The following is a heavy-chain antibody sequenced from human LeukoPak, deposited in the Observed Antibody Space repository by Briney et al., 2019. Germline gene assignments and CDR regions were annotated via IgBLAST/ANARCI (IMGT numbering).Heavy chain of an antibody. Sequence: SQTLSLTCTVSGGSISSGDYYWSWIRQPPGKGPEWIGYIYYSGSTYYNPSLKSRVTISVDTSKNQFSLKLSSVTAADTAVYYCARSQTAMVTFDYWGQGTLVTVSS. CDR1: GGSISSGDYY. V-gene: IGHV4-30-4*08. CDR3: ARSQTAMVTFDY. CDR2: IYYSGST. D-gene: IGHD5-18*01. J-gene: IGHJ4*02.